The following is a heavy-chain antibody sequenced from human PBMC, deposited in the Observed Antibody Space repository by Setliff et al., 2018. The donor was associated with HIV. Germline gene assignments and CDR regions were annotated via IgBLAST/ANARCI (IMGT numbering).Heavy chain of an antibody. D-gene: IGHD3-22*01. V-gene: IGHV3-13*01. CDR1: GFTFSSYD. J-gene: IGHJ3*01. Sequence: PGGSLRLSCVASGFTFSSYDMHWVRQATGKGLEWVSAIGSAGDTYYPDSVKGRFTISRENAKNSLYLQMNSLSDGDTAAYFCARVGRNSGYSRDAFDVWGQGTMVTVSS. CDR2: IGSAGDT. CDR3: ARVGRNSGYSRDAFDV.